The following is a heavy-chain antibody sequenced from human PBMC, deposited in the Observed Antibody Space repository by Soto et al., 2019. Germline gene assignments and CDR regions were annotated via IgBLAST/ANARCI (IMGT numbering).Heavy chain of an antibody. CDR2: ISAYNGNT. CDR3: ARIGSYGDYLSYYYGMDG. CDR1: GYTFTSYG. J-gene: IGHJ6*02. V-gene: IGHV1-18*04. D-gene: IGHD4-17*01. Sequence: QVQLVQSGAEVKKPGASVKVSCKASGYTFTSYGISWVRQAPGQGLEWMGWISAYNGNTNYAQKLQGRVTMTTDTSTRTAYIELRILRSDDTAVYYCARIGSYGDYLSYYYGMDGWGQVTTVTVS.